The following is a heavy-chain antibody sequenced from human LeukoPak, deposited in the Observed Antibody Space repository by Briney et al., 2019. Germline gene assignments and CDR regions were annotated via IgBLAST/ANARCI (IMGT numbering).Heavy chain of an antibody. Sequence: PSETLSLTCMVSGGSISSSSYYWGWIRQPPGKGLEWIGSIYYSGSTYYNPSLKSRVTISVDTSKNQFSLKLSSVTAADTAVYYCARRYCSGGSCYYFDYWGQGTLVTVSS. D-gene: IGHD2-15*01. CDR3: ARRYCSGGSCYYFDY. J-gene: IGHJ4*02. V-gene: IGHV4-39*01. CDR1: GGSISSSSYY. CDR2: IYYSGST.